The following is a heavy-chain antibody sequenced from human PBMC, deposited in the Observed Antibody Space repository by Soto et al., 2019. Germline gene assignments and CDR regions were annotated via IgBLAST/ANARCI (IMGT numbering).Heavy chain of an antibody. CDR1: GGSISSSSYY. J-gene: IGHJ4*02. Sequence: TSETLSLTCTVSGGSISSSSYYWGWIRQPPGKGLEWIGSIYYSGSTYYNPSLKSRVTISVDTSKNQFSLKLSSVTAADTAMYFCARTDYYDSSGSFGYWGQGTLVTVSS. V-gene: IGHV4-39*07. D-gene: IGHD3-22*01. CDR3: ARTDYYDSSGSFGY. CDR2: IYYSGST.